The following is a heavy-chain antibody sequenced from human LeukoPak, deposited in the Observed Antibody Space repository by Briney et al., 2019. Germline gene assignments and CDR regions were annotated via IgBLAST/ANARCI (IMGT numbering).Heavy chain of an antibody. J-gene: IGHJ3*02. CDR2: INHSGST. CDR1: DGSFSGYY. Sequence: SETLSLTCGVYDGSFSGYYWSWIRQPPGKGLEWIGEINHSGSTNYNPSLKSRVTISVDTSKNQFSLKLSSVTAADTAVYYCARLAVVPADFDAFDIWGQGTMVTVSS. D-gene: IGHD2-2*01. V-gene: IGHV4-34*01. CDR3: ARLAVVPADFDAFDI.